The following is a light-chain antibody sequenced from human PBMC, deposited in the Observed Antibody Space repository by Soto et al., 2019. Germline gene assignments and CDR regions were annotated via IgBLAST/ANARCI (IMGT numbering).Light chain of an antibody. V-gene: IGKV4-1*01. J-gene: IGKJ4*01. Sequence: DIVMTQSPDSLAVSLGERATINCKSSQSVLFSSNNKNYLAWYQQKPGQPPKLLIYWASTRKSAVPDRFSGSGSGTDFTLTISGLQTEDVAVYYCQQYYSSPLSFGGGTKVDIK. CDR2: WAS. CDR3: QQYYSSPLS. CDR1: QSVLFSSNNKNY.